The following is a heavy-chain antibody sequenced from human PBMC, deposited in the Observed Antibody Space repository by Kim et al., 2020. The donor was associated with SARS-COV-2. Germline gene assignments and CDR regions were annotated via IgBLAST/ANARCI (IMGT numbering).Heavy chain of an antibody. CDR1: GFTFSSYD. V-gene: IGHV3-13*01. CDR3: ARVESTVTTAPDWYFDL. J-gene: IGHJ2*01. CDR2: IGTAGDT. Sequence: GGSLRLSCAASGFTFSSYDMHWVRQATGKGLEWVSAIGTAGDTYYPGSVKGRFTISRENAKNSLYLQMNSLRAGDTAVYYCARVESTVTTAPDWYFDLWGRGTLVTVSS. D-gene: IGHD4-17*01.